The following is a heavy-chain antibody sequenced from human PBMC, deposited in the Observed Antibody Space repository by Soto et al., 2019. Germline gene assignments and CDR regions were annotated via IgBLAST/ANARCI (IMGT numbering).Heavy chain of an antibody. J-gene: IGHJ6*03. V-gene: IGHV3-23*01. D-gene: IGHD3-10*01. CDR2: ISGSGGST. CDR1: GFTFSSYA. CDR3: AKIYGSPYYYYYMDV. Sequence: GGSLRLSCAASGFTFSSYAMSWVRQAPGKGLEWVSAISGSGGSTYYADSVKGRFTISRDNSKNTLYLQMNSLRAEDTAVYYCAKIYGSPYYYYYMDVWGKGTTVTVSS.